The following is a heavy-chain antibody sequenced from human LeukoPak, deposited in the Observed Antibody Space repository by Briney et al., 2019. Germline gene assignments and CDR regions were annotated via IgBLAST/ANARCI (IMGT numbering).Heavy chain of an antibody. J-gene: IGHJ1*01. V-gene: IGHV3-23*01. D-gene: IGHD3-22*01. CDR2: ISGSGVST. Sequence: PGGSLRLSCAASGFTFSSYAMSWVRQAPGKGLEWVSAISGSGVSTYYADSVKGRFTISRDNSKNTLYLQMNSLRAEDTAVYYCAKEGLYYYDSSGYPKGYFQHWGQGTLVTVSS. CDR3: AKEGLYYYDSSGYPKGYFQH. CDR1: GFTFSSYA.